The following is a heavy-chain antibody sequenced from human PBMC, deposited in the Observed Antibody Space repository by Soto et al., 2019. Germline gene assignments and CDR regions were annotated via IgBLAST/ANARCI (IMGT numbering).Heavy chain of an antibody. J-gene: IGHJ4*02. V-gene: IGHV3-48*01. CDR2: ISSSSSTI. CDR3: VKGIMATNSNQFSDY. CDR1: GFTFSSYS. D-gene: IGHD5-12*01. Sequence: GGSLRLSCAASGFTFSSYSMNWVRQAPGKGLEWVSYISSSSSTIYYADSVKGRFTISRDNAKNTVDLQMNSLRAEDTAVYYCVKGIMATNSNQFSDYWGQGTLVTVSS.